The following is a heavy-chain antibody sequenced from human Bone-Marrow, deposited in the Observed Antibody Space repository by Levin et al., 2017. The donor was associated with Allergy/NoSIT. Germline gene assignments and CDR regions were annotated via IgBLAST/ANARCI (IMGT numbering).Heavy chain of an antibody. Sequence: PGGSLRLSCTASGFTFGDYAMSWFRQAPGKGLEWVGFIRSKAYGGTTEYAASVKGRFTISRDDSKSIAYLQMNSLKTEDTAVYYCTREDLPPPKWELHTMPPDYWGQGTLVTVSS. CDR2: IRSKAYGGTT. D-gene: IGHD1-26*01. CDR3: TREDLPPPKWELHTMPPDY. J-gene: IGHJ4*02. CDR1: GFTFGDYA. V-gene: IGHV3-49*03.